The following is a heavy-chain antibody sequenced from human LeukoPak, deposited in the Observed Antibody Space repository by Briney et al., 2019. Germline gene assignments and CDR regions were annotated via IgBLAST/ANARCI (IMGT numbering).Heavy chain of an antibody. Sequence: SETLSLTCTVSGGSISSSSYYWGWIRQPPGKGLEWIGSIYYSGSTYYNPSLKSRVTISVDTSKNQFSLKLSSVTAADTAVYYCATGRHNAGGSYSVDAFDIWGQGTMVTVSS. CDR1: GGSISSSSYY. CDR3: ATGRHNAGGSYSVDAFDI. J-gene: IGHJ3*02. CDR2: IYYSGST. D-gene: IGHD1-26*01. V-gene: IGHV4-39*07.